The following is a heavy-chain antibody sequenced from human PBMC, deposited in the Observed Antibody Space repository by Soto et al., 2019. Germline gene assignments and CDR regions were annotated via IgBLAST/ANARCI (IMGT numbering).Heavy chain of an antibody. J-gene: IGHJ5*02. Sequence: QVQLVQSGAEVKKPGSSVKVSCTASGGTFSSYSISWVRQAPGQGLEWMGRIIPILGITDYAQKFQGRITITADKATSTAYTELSNLRSADTAVYYGARGEVPLPLVLGAHNWFDPWGQGTLVTVSS. CDR2: IIPILGIT. CDR3: ARGEVPLPLVLGAHNWFDP. CDR1: GGTFSSYS. V-gene: IGHV1-69*02. D-gene: IGHD3-10*01.